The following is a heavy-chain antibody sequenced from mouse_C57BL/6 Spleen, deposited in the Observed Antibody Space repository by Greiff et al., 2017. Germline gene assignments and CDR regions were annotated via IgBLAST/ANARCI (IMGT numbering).Heavy chain of an antibody. V-gene: IGHV14-2*01. J-gene: IGHJ2*01. D-gene: IGHD3-3*01. CDR2: IDPGDGET. CDR3: DKGAGRYDY. CDR1: GFNIKDYY. Sequence: EVMLVESGAELVRPGASVKLSCTASGFNIKDYYMSWVKQRTGQGLEWIGRIDPGDGETKYAPKFQGKATITADTSSNTAYLQLSSLTSEDTAVYYYDKGAGRYDYWGQGTTLTVSS.